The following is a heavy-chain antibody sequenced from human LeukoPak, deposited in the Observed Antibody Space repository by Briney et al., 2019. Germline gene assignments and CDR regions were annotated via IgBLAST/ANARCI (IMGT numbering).Heavy chain of an antibody. CDR2: INHSGST. CDR1: GGSFSGYY. Sequence: SETLSLTCAVYGGSFSGYYWSWIRQPPGKGLEWIGEINHSGSTNYNPSLKSRVTISVDTSKNQFSLKLSSVTAADTAVYYCAGWEQWLVYWGQGTLVTVSS. D-gene: IGHD6-19*01. CDR3: AGWEQWLVY. V-gene: IGHV4-34*01. J-gene: IGHJ4*02.